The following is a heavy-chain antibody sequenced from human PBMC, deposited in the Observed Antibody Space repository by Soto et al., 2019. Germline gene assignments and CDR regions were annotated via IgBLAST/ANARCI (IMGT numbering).Heavy chain of an antibody. CDR1: GDSMRNYY. CDR2: IFISGQT. D-gene: IGHD2-2*01. V-gene: IGHV4-4*07. J-gene: IGHJ5*02. Sequence: QVQLQESGPGLVKPSETLSLTCTVSGDSMRNYYWSWVRQPAGKGLEWIGRIFISGQTNYNPSFKSRVTMSVDASKNQFSLNLKSVTAADTAVYYCTRDRGVLNDTRRFDPWGQGILVSVSS. CDR3: TRDRGVLNDTRRFDP.